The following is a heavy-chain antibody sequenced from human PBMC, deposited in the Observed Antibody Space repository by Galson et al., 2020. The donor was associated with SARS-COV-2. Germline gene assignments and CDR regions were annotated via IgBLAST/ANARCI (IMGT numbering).Heavy chain of an antibody. CDR1: GGSISSSSYY. CDR3: ARDRGYYDSSGYYSY. V-gene: IGHV4-39*07. Sequence: SETLSLTCTVSGGSISSSSYYWGWIRQPPGKGLEWIGSIYYSGSTYYNSSLKSRVTISVDTSKNQFSLKLSSVTAADTAVYYCARDRGYYDSSGYYSYWGQGTLVTGSS. CDR2: IYYSGST. J-gene: IGHJ4*02. D-gene: IGHD3-22*01.